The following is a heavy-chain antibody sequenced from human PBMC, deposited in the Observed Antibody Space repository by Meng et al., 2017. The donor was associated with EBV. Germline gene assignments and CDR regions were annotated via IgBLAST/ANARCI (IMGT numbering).Heavy chain of an antibody. CDR2: IYDTGIT. V-gene: IGHV4-61*08. D-gene: IGHD2/OR15-2a*01. J-gene: IGHJ4*02. Sequence: QGRLQESGPGLVKPSETLSLTCIVSGVSVTSGAYHWSWIRQSPGKGLEWIGYIYDTGITIYNPSLKSRVTISLETSKNQFSLKVNSVTTADTAVYYCAKSRSSTPGIVDDWGQGTLVTVSS. CDR1: GVSVTSGAYH. CDR3: AKSRSSTPGIVDD.